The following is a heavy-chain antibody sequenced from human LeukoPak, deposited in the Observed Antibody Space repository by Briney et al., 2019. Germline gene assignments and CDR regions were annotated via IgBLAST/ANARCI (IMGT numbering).Heavy chain of an antibody. V-gene: IGHV4-31*03. CDR3: ARGPVRDYSNY. CDR2: IYYSGST. D-gene: IGHD4-11*01. Sequence: KPSETLSLTCTVSSGSISSGGYYWSWIRQHPGKGLEWIGYIYYSGSTYYNPSLKSRLTISLDTSKNQFSLKLSSVTAAGTAVYYCARGPVRDYSNYWGQGTLVTVSS. CDR1: SGSISSGGYY. J-gene: IGHJ4*02.